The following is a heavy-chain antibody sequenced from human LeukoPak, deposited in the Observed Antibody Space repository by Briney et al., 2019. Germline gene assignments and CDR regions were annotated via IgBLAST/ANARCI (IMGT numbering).Heavy chain of an antibody. CDR2: IRSKAYGGTT. V-gene: IGHV3-49*04. J-gene: IGHJ4*02. CDR3: TRVSVAGSADY. D-gene: IGHD6-19*01. CDR1: GFTFSSYA. Sequence: GGSLRLSCAASGFTFSSYAMSWVRQAPGEGLEWVGFIRSKAYGGTTEYAASVKGRFTISRDDSKSIAYLQMNSLKTEDTAVYYCTRVSVAGSADYWGQGTLVTVSS.